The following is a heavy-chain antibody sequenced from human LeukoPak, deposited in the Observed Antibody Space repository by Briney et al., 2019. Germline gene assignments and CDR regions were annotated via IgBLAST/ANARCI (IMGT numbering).Heavy chain of an antibody. CDR1: GFTFSSYG. D-gene: IGHD5-18*01. Sequence: GGSPRLSCAASGFTFSSYGMSWVRQAPGKGLEWVSAISGNGGRTDYADSVKGRFTISRDNSKNTLYLQMNSLRAEDTAIYYCAKDPSRGYSYDFWGQGTLVTVSS. CDR2: ISGNGGRT. V-gene: IGHV3-23*01. CDR3: AKDPSRGYSYDF. J-gene: IGHJ4*02.